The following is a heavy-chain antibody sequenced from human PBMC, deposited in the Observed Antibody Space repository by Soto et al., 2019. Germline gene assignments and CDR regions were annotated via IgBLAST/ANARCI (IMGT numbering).Heavy chain of an antibody. CDR2: IDNSGGSM. CDR1: GFTFNNYY. CDR3: ARDRAYYYMDV. Sequence: EVQLVESGGGLVQPGGSLRLSCTASGFTFNNYYINWVRQAPGKGLEWVSCIDNSGGSMYYADSVKGRFTMSRDNTKNSLYLQMTSLRAEDTAVYFCARDRAYYYMDVWGKGTTVTVSS. V-gene: IGHV3-48*01. D-gene: IGHD3-10*01. J-gene: IGHJ6*03.